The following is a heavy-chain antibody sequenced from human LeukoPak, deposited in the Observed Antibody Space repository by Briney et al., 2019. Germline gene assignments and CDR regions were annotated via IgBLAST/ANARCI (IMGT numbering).Heavy chain of an antibody. V-gene: IGHV4-38-2*02. J-gene: IGHJ4*02. CDR2: IYHSGST. Sequence: PSETLSLTCTVSGYSISSGYYWGWIRQPPGKGLEWIGSIYHSGSTYYNPSLKSRVTISVDTSKNQFSLKLSSVTAADTAVYNCASTGRDYDILTGYERYFDYWGQGTLVTVSS. D-gene: IGHD3-9*01. CDR3: ASTGRDYDILTGYERYFDY. CDR1: GYSISSGYY.